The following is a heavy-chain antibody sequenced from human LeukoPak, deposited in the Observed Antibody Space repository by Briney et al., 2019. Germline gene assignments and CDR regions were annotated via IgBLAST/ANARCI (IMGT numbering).Heavy chain of an antibody. J-gene: IGHJ4*02. V-gene: IGHV4-30-4*08. CDR3: ARDHGANPSAFDY. Sequence: PSETLSLTCTVSGGSISSGDYYWGWVRQPPGTGLEWVGYIYYSGSTYYNPSLKSRVTISVDTSKNQFSLKLSSVTAADTAVYYCARDHGANPSAFDYWGQGTLVTVSS. D-gene: IGHD1-26*01. CDR2: IYYSGST. CDR1: GGSISSGDYY.